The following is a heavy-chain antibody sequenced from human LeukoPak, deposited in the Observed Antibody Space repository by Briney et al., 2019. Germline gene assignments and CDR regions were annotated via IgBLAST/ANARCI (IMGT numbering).Heavy chain of an antibody. CDR1: GGSFSGYY. CDR3: AGGSGPMDV. V-gene: IGHV4-34*01. CDR2: INHSGST. Sequence: SETLSLTCAVYGGSFSGYYWSWIRQPPGKGLEWIGEINHSGSTNYNPSLKSRVTTSVDTSKNQFSLKLSSVTAADTAVYYCAGGSGPMDVWGKGTTVTVSS. J-gene: IGHJ6*04.